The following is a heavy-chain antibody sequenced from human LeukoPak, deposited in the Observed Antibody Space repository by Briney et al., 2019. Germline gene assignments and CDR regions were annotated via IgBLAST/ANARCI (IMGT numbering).Heavy chain of an antibody. V-gene: IGHV4-39*07. Sequence: PSEALSLTCTLSVGSLSISSYYWGWIRQPPGKGLEWIGSIYYSGSTDYNPSLKSRVTISVDTSKNQVSLKVSSVTAADTAVYYCARDDLPYTAHNGMDVWGQGITVTVSS. D-gene: IGHD3/OR15-3a*01. CDR1: VGSLSISSYY. CDR3: ARDDLPYTAHNGMDV. CDR2: IYYSGST. J-gene: IGHJ6*01.